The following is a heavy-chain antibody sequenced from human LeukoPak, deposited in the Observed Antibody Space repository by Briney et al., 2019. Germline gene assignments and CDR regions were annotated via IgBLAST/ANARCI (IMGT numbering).Heavy chain of an antibody. CDR2: INPNSGGT. CDR3: AREWIQLWLFDY. Sequence: ASMKVSCKASGYTFTGYYMHWVRQAPGQGLEWMGWINPNSGGTNYAQKFQGRVTMTRDTSISTAYMELSRLRSDDTAVYYCAREWIQLWLFDYWGQGTLVTVSS. CDR1: GYTFTGYY. D-gene: IGHD5-18*01. V-gene: IGHV1-2*02. J-gene: IGHJ4*02.